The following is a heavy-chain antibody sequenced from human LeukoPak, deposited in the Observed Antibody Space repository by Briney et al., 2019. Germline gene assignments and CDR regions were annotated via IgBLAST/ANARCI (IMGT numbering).Heavy chain of an antibody. Sequence: GGSLRLSCAASGFTFSNPWMSWVRQAPGKGLEWVGRIKSKTDGGTTDYAAPVKGRFTISRDDSKNTLYLQMNSLKTEDTAVYYCTTALGDTALFDYWGQGTLVTVSS. V-gene: IGHV3-15*01. CDR2: IKSKTDGGTT. D-gene: IGHD5-18*01. CDR1: GFTFSNPW. J-gene: IGHJ4*02. CDR3: TTALGDTALFDY.